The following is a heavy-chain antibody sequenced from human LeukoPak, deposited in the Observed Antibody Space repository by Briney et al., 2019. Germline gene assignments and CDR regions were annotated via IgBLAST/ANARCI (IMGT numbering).Heavy chain of an antibody. Sequence: PGGSLRLSCAASGFTFSTYAMHWVRQAPGKGLEWVSGISPTGDGAYYADSVKGRFTISRDNSKNTLYVHMNSLRTEDTALYYCAKDMRSSRGPGDWYFDLWGRGTLVTVSS. V-gene: IGHV3-23*01. CDR2: ISPTGDGA. CDR3: AKDMRSSRGPGDWYFDL. J-gene: IGHJ2*01. CDR1: GFTFSTYA. D-gene: IGHD2-15*01.